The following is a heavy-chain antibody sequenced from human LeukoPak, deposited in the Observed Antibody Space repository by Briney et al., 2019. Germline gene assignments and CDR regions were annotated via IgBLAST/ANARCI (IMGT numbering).Heavy chain of an antibody. D-gene: IGHD6-13*01. Sequence: ASVKVSCKASGYTLTSYGISWVRQAPGQGLEWMGWISAYNSNTNYAQKLQGRVTMTTDTSTSTAYMELRSLRSDDTAVYYCARDPLSSWVTLGYYYMDVWGKGTTVTVSS. CDR1: GYTLTSYG. CDR3: ARDPLSSWVTLGYYYMDV. V-gene: IGHV1-18*01. J-gene: IGHJ6*03. CDR2: ISAYNSNT.